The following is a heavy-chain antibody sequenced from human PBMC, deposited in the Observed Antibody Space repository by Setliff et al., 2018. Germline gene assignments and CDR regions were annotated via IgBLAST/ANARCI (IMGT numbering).Heavy chain of an antibody. CDR3: ARESRYYYDNLGTLDY. Sequence: SETLSLTCTVSGGSISSYYWSWIRQPPGKGLEWIGSISHSGSTYYNPSLRSRVTISVDTSKNQFSLKLSSVTAADTAVYYCARESRYYYDNLGTLDYWGQGTLVTVSS. V-gene: IGHV4-38-2*02. D-gene: IGHD3-22*01. CDR2: ISHSGST. J-gene: IGHJ4*02. CDR1: GGSISSYY.